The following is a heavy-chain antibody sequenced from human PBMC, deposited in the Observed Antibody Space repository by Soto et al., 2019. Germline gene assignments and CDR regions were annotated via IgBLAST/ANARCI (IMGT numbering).Heavy chain of an antibody. J-gene: IGHJ4*02. CDR3: ARQIYDSDTGPNFQYYFDS. D-gene: IGHD3-22*01. V-gene: IGHV5-51*01. Sequence: PGESLKISCQGSGYRFTNFRIGWVRQRPGKGLEWMGIIYSRDSDTRYSPSFQGQVTISVDSSISTAYLQWSSLKASDTAIYYCARQIYDSDTGPNFQYYFDSWGQGTPVTVSS. CDR1: GYRFTNFR. CDR2: IYSRDSDT.